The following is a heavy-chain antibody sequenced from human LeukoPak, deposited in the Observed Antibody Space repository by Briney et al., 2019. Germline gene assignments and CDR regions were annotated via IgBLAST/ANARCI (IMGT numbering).Heavy chain of an antibody. CDR2: ISSSSSYI. D-gene: IGHD3-3*01. CDR1: GFTFSSYS. CDR3: ARIRLYENYFDY. J-gene: IGHJ4*02. Sequence: AGGSLRLSCAASGFTFSSYSMNWVRQAPGKGLEWVSFISSSSSYIYYADSVKGRFTISRDNAKNSLYLQMNSLRAEDTAVYYCARIRLYENYFDYWGQGTLVTVSS. V-gene: IGHV3-21*01.